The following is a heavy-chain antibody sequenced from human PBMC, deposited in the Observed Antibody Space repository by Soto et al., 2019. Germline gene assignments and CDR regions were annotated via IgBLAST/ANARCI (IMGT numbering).Heavy chain of an antibody. J-gene: IGHJ6*02. CDR1: GFTFRDYY. Sequence: GGSLRLSCEASGFTFRDYYMTWFRQAPGKGLEWLSYIDSSTKYTNYADSVKGRFTISRDNAKNSLYLQMNSLRADDTAVYYCAREYYYTMDVWGQGTMVTVS. CDR3: AREYYYTMDV. CDR2: IDSSTKYT. V-gene: IGHV3-11*05.